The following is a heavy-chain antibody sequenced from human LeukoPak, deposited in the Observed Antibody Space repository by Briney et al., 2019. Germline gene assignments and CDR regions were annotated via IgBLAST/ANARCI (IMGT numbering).Heavy chain of an antibody. D-gene: IGHD6-6*01. CDR3: TRGRLRSAQDY. CDR1: GGSISNDY. Sequence: PSETLSLTCTVSGGSISNDYWSWFRQPPGKGVEWIGCISYSGITNYNPSLKSRVTISIDTSRSQFSLKLSSVTAADTAVYYCTRGRLRSAQDYWGQGTLVTVSS. CDR2: ISYSGIT. V-gene: IGHV4-59*01. J-gene: IGHJ4*02.